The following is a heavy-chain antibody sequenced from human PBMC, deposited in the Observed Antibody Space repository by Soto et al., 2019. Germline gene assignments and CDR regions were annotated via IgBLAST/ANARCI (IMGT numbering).Heavy chain of an antibody. CDR2: ISWNSGSI. CDR1: GFTFDDYA. CDR3: AKDLVDYGDYVAHDAFDI. Sequence: DVQLVESGGGLVQPGRSLRLSCAASGFTFDDYAMHWVRQAPGKGLEWVSGISWNSGSIGYADSVKGRFTISRDNAKNSLYLQMNSLRAEDTALYYCAKDLVDYGDYVAHDAFDIWGQGTMVTVSS. V-gene: IGHV3-9*01. J-gene: IGHJ3*02. D-gene: IGHD4-17*01.